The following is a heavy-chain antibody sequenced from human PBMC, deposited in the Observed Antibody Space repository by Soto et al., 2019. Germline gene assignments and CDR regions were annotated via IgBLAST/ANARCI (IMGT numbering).Heavy chain of an antibody. V-gene: IGHV3-21*01. Sequence: EVQLVESGGGLVKPGGSLRLSCAASGFTFSSYSMNWVRQAPGKGLEWVSSISSSSSYIYYADSVKGRFTISRDNAKNSLYLQMNSLRAEDTAVYYCAREGILNYYGSADYGMDVWGQGTTVTVSS. CDR1: GFTFSSYS. J-gene: IGHJ6*02. CDR3: AREGILNYYGSADYGMDV. CDR2: ISSSSSYI. D-gene: IGHD3-10*01.